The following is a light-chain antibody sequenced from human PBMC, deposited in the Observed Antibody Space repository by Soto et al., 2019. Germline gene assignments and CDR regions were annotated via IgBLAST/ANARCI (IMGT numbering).Light chain of an antibody. V-gene: IGLV2-8*01. CDR1: SSDVGGYNY. CDR3: SSYAGSNNFGV. Sequence: SVLTQPPSASGSPGQSVTISCTGTSSDVGGYNYVSWYQQHPGKAPKLMIYEVSKRPSGVPDRFSGSKSGNTASLTVSGLQAEDEADYYCSSYAGSNNFGVFGTGTKVTVL. J-gene: IGLJ1*01. CDR2: EVS.